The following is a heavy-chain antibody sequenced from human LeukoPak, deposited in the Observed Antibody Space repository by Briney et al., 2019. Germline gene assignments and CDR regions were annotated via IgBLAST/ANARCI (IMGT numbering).Heavy chain of an antibody. J-gene: IGHJ4*02. CDR2: ISPSGDIR. D-gene: IGHD3-10*01. CDR1: GFTFSNHG. V-gene: IGHV3-23*01. Sequence: GGSLRLSCAASGFTFSNHGMNWVRQAPGKGLEWVSGISPSGDIRYYADSLKGRFTISRDNSKNTLYLEVISLTAEDTAVYYCAKDDAWLRFGEWSQGTLVTVSS. CDR3: AKDDAWLRFGE.